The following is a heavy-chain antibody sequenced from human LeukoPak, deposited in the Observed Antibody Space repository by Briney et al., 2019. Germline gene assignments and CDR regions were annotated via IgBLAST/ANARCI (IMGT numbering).Heavy chain of an antibody. CDR2: INAGNGNT. CDR3: ARTPPIYCRGRGSYSPPPPFDY. Sequence: GASVKVSCKASGYTFTSYAMHWVRQAPGQRLEWMGWINAGNGNTKYSQKFQGRVTITRDTSASTAYMELSSLRSEDTAVYYCARTPPIYCRGRGSYSPPPPFDYWGQGTLVTVSS. D-gene: IGHD2-15*01. CDR1: GYTFTSYA. J-gene: IGHJ4*02. V-gene: IGHV1-3*01.